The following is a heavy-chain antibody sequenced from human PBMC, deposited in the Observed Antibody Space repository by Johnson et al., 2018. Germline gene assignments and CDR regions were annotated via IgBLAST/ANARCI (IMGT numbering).Heavy chain of an antibody. Sequence: QVQLVESGGGVVQPGRSLRLSCAASGFTFSSYGMHWVRQAPGKGLEWVAVIWYDGSNKYYADSVKGRFTISRDNSKNTLYLQMNSLKTEDTAGYYCTTDKGGVTGDHYYYYDMDVWGKGTTVTVSS. J-gene: IGHJ6*03. V-gene: IGHV3-33*01. CDR3: TTDKGGVTGDHYYYYDMDV. CDR1: GFTFSSYG. D-gene: IGHD7-27*01. CDR2: IWYDGSNK.